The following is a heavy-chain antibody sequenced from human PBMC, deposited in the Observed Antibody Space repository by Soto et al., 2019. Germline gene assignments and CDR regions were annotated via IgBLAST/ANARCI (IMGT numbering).Heavy chain of an antibody. CDR1: GFTFSNYW. D-gene: IGHD2-15*01. Sequence: GGSLRLSCAASGFTFSNYWMTCVRQAPGKGLEWVANIKQDGSEKYYVDSVKGRFTISRDNAKNSLYLQMNSLRAEDTAVYYCARGCSGGSCYSIWFDYWGQGTQVTVSS. J-gene: IGHJ4*02. CDR3: ARGCSGGSCYSIWFDY. V-gene: IGHV3-7*03. CDR2: IKQDGSEK.